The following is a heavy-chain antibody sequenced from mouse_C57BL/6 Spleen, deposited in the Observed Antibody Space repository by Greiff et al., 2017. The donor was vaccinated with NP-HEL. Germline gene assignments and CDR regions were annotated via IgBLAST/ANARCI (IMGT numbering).Heavy chain of an antibody. CDR2: IYPGSGSI. V-gene: IGHV1-62-2*01. Sequence: VQLQQSGAELVKPGASVKLSCKASGYTFTGYTIHWVKQRPGQGLEWIGWIYPGSGSINYNEKFKDKATLTADKSSSTVYMELSRLTSEDSAVFFNARHEGYFPFDYWGQGTTLTVSS. J-gene: IGHJ2*01. CDR3: ARHEGYFPFDY. CDR1: GYTFTGYT.